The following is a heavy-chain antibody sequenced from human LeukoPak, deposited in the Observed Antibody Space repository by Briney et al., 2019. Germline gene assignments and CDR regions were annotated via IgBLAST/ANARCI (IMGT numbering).Heavy chain of an antibody. V-gene: IGHV4-34*01. Sequence: SETLSLTCAVYGGSFSGYYWSWIRQPPGKGPEWIGEINHSGSTNYNPSLKSRVTISVDTSKNQFSLRLNSVTATDTAVYYCVREVGASFDYWGRGTLVTVSS. CDR3: VREVGASFDY. J-gene: IGHJ4*02. CDR1: GGSFSGYY. D-gene: IGHD1-26*01. CDR2: INHSGST.